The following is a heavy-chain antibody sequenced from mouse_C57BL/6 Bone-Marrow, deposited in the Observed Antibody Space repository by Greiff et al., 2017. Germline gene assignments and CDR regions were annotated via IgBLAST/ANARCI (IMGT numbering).Heavy chain of an antibody. CDR3: ANSKGWSYAMDY. D-gene: IGHD2-3*01. Sequence: QVQLQQPGAELVKPGASVKLSCKASGYTFTSYWMHWVKQRPGQGLEWIGMIHPNSGSTNYNEKFKSKATLTVDKSSSTAYMQLSSLTSEDSAVYYCANSKGWSYAMDYWGQGTSVTVSS. CDR2: IHPNSGST. J-gene: IGHJ4*01. CDR1: GYTFTSYW. V-gene: IGHV1-64*01.